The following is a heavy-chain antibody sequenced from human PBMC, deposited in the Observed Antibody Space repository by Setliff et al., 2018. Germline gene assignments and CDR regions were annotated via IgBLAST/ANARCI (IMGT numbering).Heavy chain of an antibody. V-gene: IGHV4-4*07. D-gene: IGHD6-19*01. CDR3: AREQWLDPPGYYYMDV. CDR2: IYIGGSA. Sequence: LSETLSLTCTVSGGSISRYYWSWIRQPAGKGLEWIGHIYIGGSANYNPSLKSRVTMSIDTSKNQFSLKLNSVTAADMAVYYCAREQWLDPPGYYYMDVWAKGTTVTVSS. CDR1: GGSISRYY. J-gene: IGHJ6*03.